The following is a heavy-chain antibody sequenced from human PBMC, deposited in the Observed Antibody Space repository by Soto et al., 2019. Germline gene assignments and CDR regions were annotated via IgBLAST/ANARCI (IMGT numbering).Heavy chain of an antibody. J-gene: IGHJ4*02. V-gene: IGHV3-23*01. CDR3: AKHTYSDFWPGHYYYLDF. Sequence: GGSLRISCVTSLFTFNTFAMSWVRQGPGEGLEWVSAINAGGGNTHYADSVKGRFTISRDNSKNTLYLQMDSLRAEDTAVYYCAKHTYSDFWPGHYYYLDFWGQGTLVTVSS. CDR1: LFTFNTFA. D-gene: IGHD3-3*01. CDR2: INAGGGNT.